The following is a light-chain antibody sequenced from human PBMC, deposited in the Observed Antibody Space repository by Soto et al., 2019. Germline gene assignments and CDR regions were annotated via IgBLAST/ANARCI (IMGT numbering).Light chain of an antibody. V-gene: IGKV3D-7*01. CDR2: GAS. CDR1: QSISSSY. CDR3: QQDYNLPIT. J-gene: IGKJ5*01. Sequence: EVVLTQSPATLSLSPGEGATLSCRVSQSISSSYLSWYQQRPGQAPRLLIYGASTRATGIPARFSGSGRGSGTDFTLTISSLQPEDSAVYYCQQDYNLPITFGQGTRLEIK.